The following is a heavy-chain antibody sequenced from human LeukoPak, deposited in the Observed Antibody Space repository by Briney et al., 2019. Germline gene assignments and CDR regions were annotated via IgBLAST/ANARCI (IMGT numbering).Heavy chain of an antibody. J-gene: IGHJ5*02. CDR3: AKRPRFEGSDGWFDP. CDR2: ISYDGSNK. V-gene: IGHV3-30*18. D-gene: IGHD3-16*01. CDR1: GFTFSSYG. Sequence: PGGSLRLSCAASGFTFSSYGMHWVRQAPGKGLEWVAVISYDGSNKYYADSVKGRFTISRDNFKNTLYLQMNSLRAEDTAVYYCAKRPRFEGSDGWFDPWGQGTLVTVSS.